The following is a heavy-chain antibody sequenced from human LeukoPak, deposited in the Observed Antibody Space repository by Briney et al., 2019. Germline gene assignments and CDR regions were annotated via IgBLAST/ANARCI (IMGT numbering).Heavy chain of an antibody. CDR1: GFTFSSYG. V-gene: IGHV3-33*01. J-gene: IGHJ4*02. Sequence: GGSLRLSCAASGFTFSSYGMHWVRQATGKGLEWVAVIWYDGSNKYYADSVKGRFTISRDNSKTTLYLQMNSLRAEDTAVYYCARVRGYSYGHLDYWGQGTLVTVSS. D-gene: IGHD5-18*01. CDR2: IWYDGSNK. CDR3: ARVRGYSYGHLDY.